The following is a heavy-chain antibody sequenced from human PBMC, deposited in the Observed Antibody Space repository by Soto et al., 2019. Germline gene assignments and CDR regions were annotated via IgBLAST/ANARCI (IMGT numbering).Heavy chain of an antibody. J-gene: IGHJ4*02. CDR1: GFTFSSYG. CDR3: AKEDSSSWSLPFDY. CDR2: ISYDGSNK. Sequence: GGSLRLSCAASGFTFSSYGMHWVRQAPGKGLEWVAVISYDGSNKYYADSVKGRFTISRDNSKNTPYLQMNSLRAEDTAVYYCAKEDSSSWSLPFDYWGQGTLVTVSS. D-gene: IGHD6-13*01. V-gene: IGHV3-30*18.